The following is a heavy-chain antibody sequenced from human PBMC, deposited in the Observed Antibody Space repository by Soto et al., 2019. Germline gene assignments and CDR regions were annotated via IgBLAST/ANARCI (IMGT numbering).Heavy chain of an antibody. CDR2: VIPIFDTA. Sequence: SVKVSCKASGGTFSSYAITWVRQAPGQGLEWMGGVIPIFDTANYAQIFQGRVTISADESTSTAYMELSSLRSEDTAVYFCARGVYASSSTYYYGLDVWGQGTTVTVSS. CDR1: GGTFSSYA. CDR3: ARGVYASSSTYYYGLDV. V-gene: IGHV1-69*13. J-gene: IGHJ6*02. D-gene: IGHD6-6*01.